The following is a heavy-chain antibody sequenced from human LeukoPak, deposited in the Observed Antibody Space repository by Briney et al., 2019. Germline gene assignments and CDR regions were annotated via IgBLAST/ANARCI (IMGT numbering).Heavy chain of an antibody. CDR1: GFTFDGYG. V-gene: IGHV3-9*01. J-gene: IGHJ4*02. Sequence: GGSLRLSCAASGFTFDGYGMYWVRQAPGKGLEWVSGITWNSDDMAYADSVKGRFTISRDNAKNCLYLQMNSLRVEDTALYYCTKVTDWRTGFDYWGQGTLVTVSS. CDR3: TKVTDWRTGFDY. D-gene: IGHD3-9*01. CDR2: ITWNSDDM.